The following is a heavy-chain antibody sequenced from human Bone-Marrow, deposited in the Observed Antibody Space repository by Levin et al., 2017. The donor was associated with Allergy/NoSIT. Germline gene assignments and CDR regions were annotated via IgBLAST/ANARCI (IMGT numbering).Heavy chain of an antibody. Sequence: GGSLRLSCAASGFTFSSAWMSWVRQAPGKGLEWVGRIKSRSDGGTTDYEGPVNGRFTISRDDSKNTVYLQMNSLKTEDTAVYYCATYARGGIWGQGTMVTVSS. D-gene: IGHD2-2*01. CDR3: ATYARGGI. CDR1: GFTFSSAW. V-gene: IGHV3-15*01. CDR2: IKSRSDGGTT. J-gene: IGHJ3*02.